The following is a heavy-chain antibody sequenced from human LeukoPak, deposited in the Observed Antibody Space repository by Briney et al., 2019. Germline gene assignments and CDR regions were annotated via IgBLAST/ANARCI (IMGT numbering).Heavy chain of an antibody. Sequence: ASVKVSCKASGYTFTTYAMHWVRQAPGQRLEWMGWINAGNGNTKYSQKFQGRVTITRDTSASIAYMELSSLRSEDTAVYYCARGYCGGDCSVDYWGQGTLVTVSS. D-gene: IGHD2-21*02. CDR3: ARGYCGGDCSVDY. CDR2: INAGNGNT. CDR1: GYTFTTYA. J-gene: IGHJ4*02. V-gene: IGHV1-3*01.